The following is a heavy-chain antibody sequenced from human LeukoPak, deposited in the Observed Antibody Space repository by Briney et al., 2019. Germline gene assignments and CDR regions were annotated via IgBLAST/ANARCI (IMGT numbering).Heavy chain of an antibody. CDR1: GFTFSSYA. D-gene: IGHD2-2*01. J-gene: IGHJ5*02. Sequence: PGGSLRLSCAASGFTFSSYAMSWVRQAPGKGLEWVSAISGSGGSTYYADSVKGRFTISRDNSKNTLYLQMNSLRAEDTAVYYCAKGRSTSCYEGGCGFDPWGQGTLVTVSS. V-gene: IGHV3-23*01. CDR2: ISGSGGST. CDR3: AKGRSTSCYEGGCGFDP.